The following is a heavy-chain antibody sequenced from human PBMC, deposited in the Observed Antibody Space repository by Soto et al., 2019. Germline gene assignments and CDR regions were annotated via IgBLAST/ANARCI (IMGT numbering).Heavy chain of an antibody. Sequence: ASVKVSCKASGYTFTSYGISWVRQAPGQGLEWMGWISAYNGNTNYAQELQGRVAITADASTSTAYMELTSLRSEDTAVYYCATLGFCTSTSCYGPPGGLAALAVWGQGTTVTVSS. CDR3: ATLGFCTSTSCYGPPGGLAALAV. D-gene: IGHD2-2*01. J-gene: IGHJ6*02. V-gene: IGHV1-18*04. CDR2: ISAYNGNT. CDR1: GYTFTSYG.